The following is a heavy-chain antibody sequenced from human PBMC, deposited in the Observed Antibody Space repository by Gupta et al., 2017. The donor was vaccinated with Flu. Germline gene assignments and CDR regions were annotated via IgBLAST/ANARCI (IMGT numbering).Heavy chain of an antibody. Sequence: YSGSTNYNPSLKSRVTISVDTSKNQFSLKLSSVTAADTAVYYCARGYSSHFSGSHVLDWFDPWGQGTLVTVSS. J-gene: IGHJ5*02. CDR2: YSGST. V-gene: IGHV4-59*09. CDR3: ARGYSSHFSGSHVLDWFDP. D-gene: IGHD1-26*01.